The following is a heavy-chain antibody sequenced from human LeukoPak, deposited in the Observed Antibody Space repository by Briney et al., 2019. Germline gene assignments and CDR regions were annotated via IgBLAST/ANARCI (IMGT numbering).Heavy chain of an antibody. CDR3: ARDYYDSSGYYHQYAFDI. V-gene: IGHV4-59*01. J-gene: IGHJ3*02. Sequence: SETPSLTCTVSGGSISSYYWSWIRQPPGKGLEWIGYIYYSGSTNYNPSLKSRVTISVDTSKNQFSLKLSSVTAADTAVYYCARDYYDSSGYYHQYAFDIWGQGTMVTVSS. D-gene: IGHD3-22*01. CDR1: GGSISSYY. CDR2: IYYSGST.